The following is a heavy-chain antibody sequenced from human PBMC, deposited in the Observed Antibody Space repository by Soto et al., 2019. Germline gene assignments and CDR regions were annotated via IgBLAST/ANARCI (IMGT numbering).Heavy chain of an antibody. D-gene: IGHD2-8*02. Sequence: QVKLVESGGGVVQPGTSLRLSCTASGFDFSNSGIQWVRQTPGKGLEWVALISFDGDKYYVDSVKGRFTISRDNPTNTVYLQMNRLRPEDTGVYYCARDYARGWCQFWGQGTLVNVSS. CDR3: ARDYARGWCQF. V-gene: IGHV3-30*03. CDR2: ISFDGDK. J-gene: IGHJ4*02. CDR1: GFDFSNSG.